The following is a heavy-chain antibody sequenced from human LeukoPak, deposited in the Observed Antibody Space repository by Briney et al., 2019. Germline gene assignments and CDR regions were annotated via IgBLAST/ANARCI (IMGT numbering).Heavy chain of an antibody. V-gene: IGHV4-38-2*02. J-gene: IGHJ4*02. CDR2: IYHSGST. CDR3: ANYYDFVFDY. D-gene: IGHD3-22*01. CDR1: GYSISSGYY. Sequence: PSETLSLTCTVSGYSISSGYYWGWIRQPPGKGLEWIGSIYHSGSTYYNPSLKSRVTISVDTSKNQFSLNLSSVTAADTAVYYCANYYDFVFDYWGQGTLVTVSS.